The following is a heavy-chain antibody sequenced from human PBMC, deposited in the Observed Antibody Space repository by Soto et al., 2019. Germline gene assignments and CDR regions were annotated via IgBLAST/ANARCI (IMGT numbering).Heavy chain of an antibody. D-gene: IGHD1-26*01. J-gene: IGHJ4*02. CDR2: TNPNSGRT. CDR3: ARGCRISGVY. V-gene: IGHV1-8*01. CDR1: GYTFTSDD. Sequence: QVQLVQSGAEVKKPGASVKVSCKASGYTFTSDDITWVRQXTXQGLEWKGWTNPNSGRTGYAQEFQGRATMTRNTSISTAYMELCSLRSEDTAGYYCARGCRISGVYWGQGTLVTVSS.